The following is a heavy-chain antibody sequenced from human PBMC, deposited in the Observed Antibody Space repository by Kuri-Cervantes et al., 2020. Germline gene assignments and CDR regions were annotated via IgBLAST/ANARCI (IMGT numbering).Heavy chain of an antibody. J-gene: IGHJ2*01. V-gene: IGHV3-11*04. D-gene: IGHD1-26*01. CDR2: ISSSGSTI. Sequence: GGSLRLSCAACGSTFSDYYMSWIRQAPGKGLEWVSYISSSGSTIYYADSVKGRFTISRDNAKNSLYLQMNSLRDEDTAVYYCASGTPAPHSGSYRGKPTYWYFDLWGRGTLVTVSS. CDR1: GSTFSDYY. CDR3: ASGTPAPHSGSYRGKPTYWYFDL.